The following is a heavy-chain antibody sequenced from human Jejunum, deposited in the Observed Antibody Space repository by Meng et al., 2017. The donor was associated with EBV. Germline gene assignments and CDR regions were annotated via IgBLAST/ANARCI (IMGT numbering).Heavy chain of an antibody. CDR3: ARDGFDDDTGFHLRGYFDS. CDR1: GGSFSSYA. Sequence: EVHLVESGGGLVGRGGSLRLSCAGAGGSFSSYAMSWVRQAPGKGLEWVSAINGAGSRIYYADSVKGRFTISRDDSKGTLDLQMNSLRAEDTATYYCARDGFDDDTGFHLRGYFDSWGQGTLVTVSS. CDR2: INGAGSRI. D-gene: IGHD2-8*02. V-gene: IGHV3-23*04. J-gene: IGHJ4*02.